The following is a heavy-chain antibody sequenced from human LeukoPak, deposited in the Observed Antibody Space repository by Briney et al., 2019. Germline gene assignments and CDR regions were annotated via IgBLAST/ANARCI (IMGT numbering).Heavy chain of an antibody. D-gene: IGHD2-21*02. J-gene: IGHJ4*02. CDR3: AKVTASGFFDY. V-gene: IGHV4-39*07. Sequence: SETLSLTCTVSGGSITNSGYYWGWVRQPPGKGLDWIASIYYTGSTYYNPSLKSRVTISLDVSQKQFSLKLSSVTAADTAVYYCAKVTASGFFDYWGQGTLVTVSS. CDR2: IYYTGST. CDR1: GGSITNSGYY.